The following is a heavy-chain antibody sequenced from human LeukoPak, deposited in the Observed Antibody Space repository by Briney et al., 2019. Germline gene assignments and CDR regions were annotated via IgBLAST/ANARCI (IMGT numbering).Heavy chain of an antibody. CDR3: ARDRSMATIIRYYYYGMDV. D-gene: IGHD5-24*01. CDR2: ISAYNGNT. Sequence: VASVKVSCKASGYTFTSYGISWVRQAPGQGLEWMGWISAYNGNTNYAQKFQGRVTITADESTSTAYMELSSLRSEDTAVYYCARDRSMATIIRYYYYGMDVWGQGTTVTVSS. CDR1: GYTFTSYG. V-gene: IGHV1-18*01. J-gene: IGHJ6*02.